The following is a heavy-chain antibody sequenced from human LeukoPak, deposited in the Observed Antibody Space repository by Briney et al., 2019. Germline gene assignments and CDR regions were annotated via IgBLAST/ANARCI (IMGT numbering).Heavy chain of an antibody. CDR2: MSWNSGSI. Sequence: GGSLRLSCAASGFTFDDYAMHWVRQAPGKGLEWVSGMSWNSGSIVYADSVKGRFTISRDNAKNSLYLQMNSLRAEDMALYYCAKDIGPDYYDSSGYDYWGQGTLVTVSS. D-gene: IGHD3-22*01. V-gene: IGHV3-9*03. J-gene: IGHJ4*02. CDR3: AKDIGPDYYDSSGYDY. CDR1: GFTFDDYA.